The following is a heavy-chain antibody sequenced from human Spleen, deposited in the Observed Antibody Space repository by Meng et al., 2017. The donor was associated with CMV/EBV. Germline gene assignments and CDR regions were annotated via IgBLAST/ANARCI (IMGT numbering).Heavy chain of an antibody. CDR2: ISGSGGNT. CDR1: GFTFSSYA. CDR3: ARARRIAVAEPFDY. J-gene: IGHJ4*02. V-gene: IGHV3-23*01. Sequence: GGSLRLSCAASGFTFSSYAMSWVRQAPGKGLEWVSVISGSGGNTYYADSVKGRFTTSRDNSKNTLHLQMNRLRAEDTAVYYCARARRIAVAEPFDYWGQGTLVTVSS. D-gene: IGHD6-19*01.